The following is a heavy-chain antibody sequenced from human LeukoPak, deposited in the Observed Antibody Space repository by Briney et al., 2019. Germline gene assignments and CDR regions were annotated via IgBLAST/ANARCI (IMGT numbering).Heavy chain of an antibody. CDR2: IFSNDEK. Sequence: ESGPTLVNPTETLTLTCTVSGFSLSNARMGVSWIRQPPGKALEWLAHIFSNDEKSYSTSLKSRLTISQDTSKSQVVLTMTNMDPVDTATYYCARIPGDYYDSSGYLVDAFDIWGQGTMVTVSS. V-gene: IGHV2-26*01. CDR1: GFSLSNARMG. CDR3: ARIPGDYYDSSGYLVDAFDI. J-gene: IGHJ3*02. D-gene: IGHD3-22*01.